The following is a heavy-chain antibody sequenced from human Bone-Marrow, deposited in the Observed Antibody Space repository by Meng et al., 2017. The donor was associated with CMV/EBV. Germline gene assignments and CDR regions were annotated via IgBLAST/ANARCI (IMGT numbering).Heavy chain of an antibody. J-gene: IGHJ3*02. CDR2: ISGSGDTT. Sequence: GGSLRLSCAASGFTFIKYGMSWVRQAPGKGLEWVSGISGSGDTTYYADSVKGRFTISRDNAKNSLYLQMNSLRAEDTAVYYCARVRGGYSYFTPDIWGQGTMVTVSS. CDR1: GFTFIKYG. CDR3: ARVRGGYSYFTPDI. D-gene: IGHD5-18*01. V-gene: IGHV3-23*01.